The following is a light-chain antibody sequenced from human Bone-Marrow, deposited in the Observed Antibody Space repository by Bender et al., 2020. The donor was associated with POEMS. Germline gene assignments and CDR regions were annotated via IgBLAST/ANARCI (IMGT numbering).Light chain of an antibody. Sequence: SYELTQAPSVSVSPGQTARITCSGEALANLYASWYQQKPGQAPVMLIYKDSQRPSGIPERFSGSNSGNTATLTISGTQAMDEADYYCQTWDFGTDVVFGGGTKLTVL. CDR2: KDS. CDR1: ALANLY. V-gene: IGLV3-1*01. J-gene: IGLJ2*01. CDR3: QTWDFGTDVV.